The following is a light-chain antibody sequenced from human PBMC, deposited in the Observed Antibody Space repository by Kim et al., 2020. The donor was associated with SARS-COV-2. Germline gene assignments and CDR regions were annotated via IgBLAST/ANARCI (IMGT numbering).Light chain of an antibody. CDR3: QKYNSAPLT. Sequence: GDRVTITCRASQGISNYLAWYQQKPGKVPKLLIYAASTLLSGVPSRFSGSGAVTDLTLTISSLQHEDVATYYCQKYNSAPLTFGGGTKVDIK. V-gene: IGKV1-27*01. CDR1: QGISNY. CDR2: AAS. J-gene: IGKJ4*01.